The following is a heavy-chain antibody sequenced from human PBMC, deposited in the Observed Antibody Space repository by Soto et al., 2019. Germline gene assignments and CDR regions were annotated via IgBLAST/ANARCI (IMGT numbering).Heavy chain of an antibody. V-gene: IGHV3-73*01. D-gene: IGHD3-3*01. Sequence: EVQLVESGGGLVQPGGSLKLSCAASGFTFSGSAMHWVRQASGKGLEWVGRIRSKANSYATAYAASVKGRFTISRDDSQNTAYLQMNSLKTEDTAVYYCTSDFWSGYWAPGTLVTVSS. CDR2: IRSKANSYAT. CDR3: TSDFWSGY. J-gene: IGHJ4*02. CDR1: GFTFSGSA.